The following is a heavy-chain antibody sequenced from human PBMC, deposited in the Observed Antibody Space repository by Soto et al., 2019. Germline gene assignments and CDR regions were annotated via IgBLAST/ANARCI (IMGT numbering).Heavy chain of an antibody. D-gene: IGHD5-18*01. J-gene: IGHJ5*02. Sequence: QVQLVESGGGGVQPGRSLRLSCAASGFTFRSYAMHWVRQAPGKGLEWVAVISYDENNRYYTDSVKGRFTISRDNSKNTLYLQVNSLRAEDTAVYYCARAMDTAMASKDNWFDPWGQGTLVTVSS. CDR3: ARAMDTAMASKDNWFDP. CDR1: GFTFRSYA. V-gene: IGHV3-30-3*01. CDR2: ISYDENNR.